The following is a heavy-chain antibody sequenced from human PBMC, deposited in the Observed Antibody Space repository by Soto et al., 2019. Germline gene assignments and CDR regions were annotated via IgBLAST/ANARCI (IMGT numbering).Heavy chain of an antibody. CDR3: ARDRYSYYDFWSGSLPYYFFGMDV. CDR1: GFTFSSYW. J-gene: IGHJ6*02. V-gene: IGHV3-7*01. D-gene: IGHD3-3*01. Sequence: EVQLVESGGGLVQPGGSLRLSCAASGFTFSSYWMSWVRQAPGKGLEWVANIKQDGSEKYYVDSVKGRFTISRDNAKNSLYLQKSSLRAEDTAVYYCARDRYSYYDFWSGSLPYYFFGMDVWGQGTTVTVSS. CDR2: IKQDGSEK.